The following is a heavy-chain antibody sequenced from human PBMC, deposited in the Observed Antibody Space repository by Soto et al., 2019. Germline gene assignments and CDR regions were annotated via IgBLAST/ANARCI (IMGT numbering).Heavy chain of an antibody. D-gene: IGHD6-19*01. Sequence: EVQLVESGGGLVQIGGFLRLSCAASGFTFSSYDMHWVRQGTGRGLEWVSGIGTDGDSYYAGSVKDRFTISRENGKNSLYLEMNDLRAGDTAVYYCVRGGYSSGWYYFDYWGQGILVTVSS. CDR1: GFTFSSYD. CDR3: VRGGYSSGWYYFDY. J-gene: IGHJ4*02. V-gene: IGHV3-13*01. CDR2: IGTDGDS.